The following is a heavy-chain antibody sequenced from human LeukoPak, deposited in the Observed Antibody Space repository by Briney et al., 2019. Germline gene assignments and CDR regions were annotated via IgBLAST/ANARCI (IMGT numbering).Heavy chain of an antibody. V-gene: IGHV3-9*01. CDR1: GFTFDDYA. CDR3: AKDMNGAIVATSRGAFDI. D-gene: IGHD5-12*01. J-gene: IGHJ3*02. CDR2: ISWNSGSI. Sequence: PGRSLRLSCAASGFTFDDYAMHWVRQAPGKGLEWVSGISWNSGSIGYADSVKGRFTISRDNAKNSLYLQMNSLRAEDTALYYCAKDMNGAIVATSRGAFDIWGQGTMVTVSS.